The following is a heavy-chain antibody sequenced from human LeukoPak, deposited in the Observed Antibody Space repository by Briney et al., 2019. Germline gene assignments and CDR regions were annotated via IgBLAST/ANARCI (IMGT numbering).Heavy chain of an antibody. Sequence: GGSLRLSCAASGFTFSSYAMSWVRQAPGKGLEWVSSISGSGTNTYYADSVKGRFTISRDNAKNSLYLQMNSLRDEDTAVYYCVTDPKGSGYAFDYWGQGTLVTISS. J-gene: IGHJ4*02. V-gene: IGHV3-23*01. D-gene: IGHD5-12*01. CDR3: VTDPKGSGYAFDY. CDR2: ISGSGTNT. CDR1: GFTFSSYA.